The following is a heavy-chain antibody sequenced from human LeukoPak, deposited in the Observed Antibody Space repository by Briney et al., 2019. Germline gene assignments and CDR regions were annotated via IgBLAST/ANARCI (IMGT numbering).Heavy chain of an antibody. CDR3: ARDLVDIVVVPAAMPPLIY. D-gene: IGHD2-2*01. CDR2: IWYDGSNK. V-gene: IGHV3-33*01. J-gene: IGHJ4*02. Sequence: GGSLRLSCAASGFTFSSYGMHWVHQAPSKGLEWVAVIWYDGSNKYYADSVKGRFTISRDNSKNTLYLQMNSLRAEDTAVYYCARDLVDIVVVPAAMPPLIYWSQGTLVTVSS. CDR1: GFTFSSYG.